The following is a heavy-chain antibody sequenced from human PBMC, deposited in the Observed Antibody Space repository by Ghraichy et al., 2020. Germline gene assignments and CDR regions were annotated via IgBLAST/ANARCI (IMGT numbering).Heavy chain of an antibody. D-gene: IGHD1-26*01. CDR2: VYSSGGN. Sequence: SETLSLTCTVSGGSISGGSYYWTWIRQPAGQGLEWIGRVYSSGGNNYNHSLEGRATISGDTSKNQFSLNRNSVTAADAAVYYCARLNGERGWGWDDSWGQGNLGSVSS. J-gene: IGHJ4*02. V-gene: IGHV4-61*02. CDR1: GGSISGGSYY. CDR3: ARLNGERGWGWDDS.